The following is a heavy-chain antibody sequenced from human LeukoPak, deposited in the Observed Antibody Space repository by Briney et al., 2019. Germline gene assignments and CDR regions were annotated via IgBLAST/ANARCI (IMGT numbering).Heavy chain of an antibody. CDR2: ISYDGSNK. CDR3: ARPRGCGSARCNNFDS. J-gene: IGHJ4*02. D-gene: IGHD2-2*01. V-gene: IGHV3-30*03. Sequence: GGSLRLSCAASGFTFSSYGMHWVRQAPGKGLEWVSVISYDGSNKYYADSVKGRFTISRDNARNSLYLQMNNLRAEDTAVYYCARPRGCGSARCNNFDSWGQGTLVTVSS. CDR1: GFTFSSYG.